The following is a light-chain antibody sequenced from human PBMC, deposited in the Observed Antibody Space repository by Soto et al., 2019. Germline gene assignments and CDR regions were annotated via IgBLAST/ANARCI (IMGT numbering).Light chain of an antibody. CDR3: QKYNRYSWT. J-gene: IGKJ1*01. V-gene: IGKV1-5*03. CDR1: QSISSW. Sequence: DIQMTQSPSTLSASVGDRVTITCRASQSISSWLAWYQQKPGKAPKVLIYKASSLESGVPSRFSGSGSGTEFTLTISSLQPDDFATYYCQKYNRYSWTFGQGTKVEIK. CDR2: KAS.